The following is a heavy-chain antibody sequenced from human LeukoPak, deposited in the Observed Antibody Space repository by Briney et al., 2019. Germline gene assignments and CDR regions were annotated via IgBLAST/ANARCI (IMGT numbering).Heavy chain of an antibody. V-gene: IGHV1-69*13. J-gene: IGHJ6*03. CDR1: GGTFISYA. CDR3: ARSAGGVPYCGGDCYSPPSYYYYMDV. Sequence: GALVKVSCKASGGTFISYAISWVRQASGQGLEWMGGIIPIFGTPNYAQKFQGRVTITADESTSTSSMELNSLRSEDTAVYYCARSAGGVPYCGGDCYSPPSYYYYMDVWGKGTSVTVSS. D-gene: IGHD2-21*01. CDR2: IIPIFGTP.